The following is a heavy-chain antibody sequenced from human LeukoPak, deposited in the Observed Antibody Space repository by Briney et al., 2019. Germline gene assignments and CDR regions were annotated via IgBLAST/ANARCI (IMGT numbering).Heavy chain of an antibody. J-gene: IGHJ4*02. V-gene: IGHV1-46*01. CDR2: INPSGGST. Sequence: GASVRVSCKASGYTFTSYYMHWVRQAPGQGLEWMGIINPSGGSTSYAQKFQGRVTMTRDMSTSTVYMELSSLRSEDTAVYYCARDGRDGYNLRNWGQGTLVTVSS. CDR1: GYTFTSYY. CDR3: ARDGRDGYNLRN. D-gene: IGHD5-24*01.